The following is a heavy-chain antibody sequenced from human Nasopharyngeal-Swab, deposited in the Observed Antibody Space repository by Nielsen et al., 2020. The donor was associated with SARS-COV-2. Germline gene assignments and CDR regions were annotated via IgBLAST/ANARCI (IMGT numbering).Heavy chain of an antibody. J-gene: IGHJ6*02. CDR3: ARDDSYENYGMDV. CDR2: IKQDGSEK. Sequence: GESLKTSCEGSGFTFSSYWMSWVRQAPGKGLEWVANIKQDGSEKYYVDSVKGRFTISRDNAKNSLYLQMNSLRAEDTAVYYCARDDSYENYGMDVWGQGTTVTVSS. D-gene: IGHD5-12*01. V-gene: IGHV3-7*01. CDR1: GFTFSSYW.